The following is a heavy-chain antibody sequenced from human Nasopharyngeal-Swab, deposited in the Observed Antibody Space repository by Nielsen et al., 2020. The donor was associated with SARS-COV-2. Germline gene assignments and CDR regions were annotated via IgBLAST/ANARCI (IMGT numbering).Heavy chain of an antibody. Sequence: WVRQAPGQGLEWMEWISAYNGNTNYAQKLQGRVTMTTDTSTSTAYMELRSLRSDDTAVYYCAREVFEVPAATYYYYYYYMDVWGKGTTVTVSS. J-gene: IGHJ6*03. V-gene: IGHV1-18*01. D-gene: IGHD2-2*01. CDR2: ISAYNGNT. CDR3: AREVFEVPAATYYYYYYYMDV.